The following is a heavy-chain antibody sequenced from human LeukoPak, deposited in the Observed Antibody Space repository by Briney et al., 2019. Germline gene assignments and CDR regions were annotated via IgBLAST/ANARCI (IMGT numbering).Heavy chain of an antibody. V-gene: IGHV1-2*02. CDR3: ARGPWARGVVVVPAAPPDY. CDR2: INPNSGGT. J-gene: IGHJ4*02. Sequence: ASVTVSCKASGYTFTGYYMHWVRQAPGQGREGVGWINPNSGGTNYAQKFQGRVTMTRDTSISTAYMELSRLRSDDTAVYYCARGPWARGVVVVPAAPPDYWGQGTLVTVSS. D-gene: IGHD2-2*01. CDR1: GYTFTGYY.